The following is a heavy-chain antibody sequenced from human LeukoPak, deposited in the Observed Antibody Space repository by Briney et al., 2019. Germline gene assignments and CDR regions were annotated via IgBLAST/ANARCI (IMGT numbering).Heavy chain of an antibody. CDR2: IYTSGST. CDR1: GGSISSSSYY. V-gene: IGHV4-61*02. J-gene: IGHJ4*02. Sequence: PSETLSLTCTVSGGSISSSSYYWGWIRQPAGKGLEWIGRIYTSGSTNYNPSLKSRVTISVDTSKNQFSLKLSSVTAADTAVYYCARAEGYYGSGWELTDWGQGTLVTVSS. D-gene: IGHD3-10*01. CDR3: ARAEGYYGSGWELTD.